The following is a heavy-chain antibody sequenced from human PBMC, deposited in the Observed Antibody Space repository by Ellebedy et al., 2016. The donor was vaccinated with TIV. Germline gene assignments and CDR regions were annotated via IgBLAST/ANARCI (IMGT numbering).Heavy chain of an antibody. CDR2: IYYSGST. CDR1: GGSISSSSYY. Sequence: SETLSLTCTVSGGSISSSSYYWSWIRQPPGKGLEWIGYIYYSGSTNYNPSLKSRVTISVDTSKNQFSLRLTSVTAADTAVYYCARSAYCGGDCYFHWGQGTLVTVSS. J-gene: IGHJ4*02. D-gene: IGHD2-21*02. CDR3: ARSAYCGGDCYFH. V-gene: IGHV4-61*05.